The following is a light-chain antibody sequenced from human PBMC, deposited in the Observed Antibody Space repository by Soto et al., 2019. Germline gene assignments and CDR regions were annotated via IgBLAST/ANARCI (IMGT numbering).Light chain of an antibody. CDR2: EVN. V-gene: IGLV2-8*01. CDR1: SSDVGGYNY. Sequence: QSALTQPPSASGSPGQSVAISCTGTSSDVGGYNYVSWYQQHPGKAPKLMIYEVNKRPSGVPDRFSGSKSGNTASLTVSGLQAADEADYYCSSYAGRSNVFGTGTKLTVL. CDR3: SSYAGRSNV. J-gene: IGLJ1*01.